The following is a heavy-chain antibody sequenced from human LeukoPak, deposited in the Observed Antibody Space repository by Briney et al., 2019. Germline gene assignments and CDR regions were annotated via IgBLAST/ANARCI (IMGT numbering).Heavy chain of an antibody. D-gene: IGHD6-19*01. CDR1: GGSISSSSYY. J-gene: IGHJ4*02. Sequence: SSETLSLTCTVSGGSISSSSYYWGWIRQPPGKGLEWIGSIYYSGSTYYNPSLKSRVTISVDTSKNQFSLKLSSVTAADTAVYYCARVGGGGWLLSPYYFDYWGQGTLVTVSS. V-gene: IGHV4-39*07. CDR3: ARVGGGGWLLSPYYFDY. CDR2: IYYSGST.